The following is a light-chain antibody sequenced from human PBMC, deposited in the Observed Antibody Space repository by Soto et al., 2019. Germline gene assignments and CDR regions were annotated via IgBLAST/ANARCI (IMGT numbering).Light chain of an antibody. CDR3: QQYRT. Sequence: DIQMTQSPSTLSASLGDRVTITCRASQSISHFLAWYQQKPGKAPKLLIYDASSLESGVPSRFSGSGSGTEFTLTISSLQPDDFATYYCQQYRTFGQGTRWIS. V-gene: IGKV1-5*01. CDR2: DAS. J-gene: IGKJ1*01. CDR1: QSISHF.